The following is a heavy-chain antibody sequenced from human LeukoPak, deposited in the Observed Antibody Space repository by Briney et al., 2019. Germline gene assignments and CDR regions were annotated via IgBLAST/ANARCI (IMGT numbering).Heavy chain of an antibody. D-gene: IGHD6-13*01. CDR2: IYYSGST. Sequence: PSQTLSLTCTVSGGSISSGGYYWSWIRQHPGKGLEWIGYIYYSGSTYYNPSLKSRVTISVDTSENQFSLKLSSVTAADTAVYYCARTSIAAAVVDYWGQGTLVTVSS. CDR1: GGSISSGGYY. V-gene: IGHV4-31*03. CDR3: ARTSIAAAVVDY. J-gene: IGHJ4*02.